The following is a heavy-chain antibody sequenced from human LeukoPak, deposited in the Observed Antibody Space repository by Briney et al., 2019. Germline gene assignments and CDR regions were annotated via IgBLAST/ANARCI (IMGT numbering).Heavy chain of an antibody. Sequence: PGRSLRLSCAASGFTFSSYAMHWVRQAPGKGLEWVAVISYDGNNKYYADSVKGRFTISRDNSKNTLYLQMNSLRAEDTAVYYCARDKVIAVAGTPDYYYYGMDVWGQGTTVTVSS. J-gene: IGHJ6*02. CDR1: GFTFSSYA. CDR2: ISYDGNNK. D-gene: IGHD6-19*01. V-gene: IGHV3-30-3*01. CDR3: ARDKVIAVAGTPDYYYYGMDV.